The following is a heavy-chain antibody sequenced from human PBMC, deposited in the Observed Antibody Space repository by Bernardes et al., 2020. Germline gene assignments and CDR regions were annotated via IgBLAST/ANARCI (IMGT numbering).Heavy chain of an antibody. D-gene: IGHD3-22*01. J-gene: IGHJ4*02. V-gene: IGHV4-59*01. CDR3: ARVSYYYDSSGYYPRIDY. Sequence: SETLSLTRTVSGGSISSYYWSWIRQPPGPGLEWIGYIYYSGSTNYNPSLKSRVTISVDTSKNQFSLKLSSVTAADTAVYYCARVSYYYDSSGYYPRIDYWGQGTLVTVSS. CDR1: GGSISSYY. CDR2: IYYSGST.